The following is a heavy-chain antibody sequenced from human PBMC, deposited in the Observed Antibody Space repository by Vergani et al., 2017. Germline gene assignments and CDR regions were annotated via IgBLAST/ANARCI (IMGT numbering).Heavy chain of an antibody. V-gene: IGHV4-4*02. CDR2: IYHSGST. CDR3: ASDTHSGQRADR. Sequence: QVQLQESRPGLVKPSGTLSLTCAVSGGSISGSNWWSWVRQPPGKGLEWSGEIYHSGSTNYNPSLKSRVTISVDKSKNKFSLKLSSVTAADTAVYYCASDTHSGQRADRWGQGILVTVTS. J-gene: IGHJ5*02. CDR1: GGSISGSNW. D-gene: IGHD6-19*01.